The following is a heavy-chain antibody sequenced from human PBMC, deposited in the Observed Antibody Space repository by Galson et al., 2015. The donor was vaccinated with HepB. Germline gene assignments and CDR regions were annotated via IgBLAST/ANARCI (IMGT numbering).Heavy chain of an antibody. V-gene: IGHV3-11*01. D-gene: IGHD6-13*01. CDR2: ISSSGASA. CDR3: ARSYSSSWFIYFQH. CDR1: GFIFGDYY. Sequence: SLRLSCAASGFIFGDYYMSWIRQAPGKGLEWVSYISSSGASAYYADSVKGRFTISRDNAKNSLYLQMNSLGAEDTAVYYCARSYSSSWFIYFQHWGQGTLVTVSS. J-gene: IGHJ1*01.